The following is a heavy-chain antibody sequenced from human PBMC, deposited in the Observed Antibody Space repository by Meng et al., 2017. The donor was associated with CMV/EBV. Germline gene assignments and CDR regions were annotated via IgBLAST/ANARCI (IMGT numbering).Heavy chain of an antibody. Sequence: GSLRLSCTVSGYSISSGYYWGWIRQPPGKGLEWIGSIYHSGSTYYNPSLKSRVTISVDTSKNQFSLKLSSVTAADTAVYYCASHLGVVPDAFDIWGQGTMVTVSS. CDR1: GYSISSGYY. CDR3: ASHLGVVPDAFDI. D-gene: IGHD3-3*01. J-gene: IGHJ3*02. V-gene: IGHV4-38-2*02. CDR2: IYHSGST.